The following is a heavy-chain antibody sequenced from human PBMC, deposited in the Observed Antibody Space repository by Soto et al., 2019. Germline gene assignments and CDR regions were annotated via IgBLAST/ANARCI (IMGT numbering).Heavy chain of an antibody. D-gene: IGHD5-12*01. V-gene: IGHV1-2*02. CDR2: LNPETGST. Sequence: QVQLVQSGAEVKMPGASVKVSCQASGYSLPNYYMNWVRQASGHGLEWMGWLNPETGSTKVAQEFQGRVTMTRDTSTSTAYLELSSLRSDDTAVYYCAREAGYDYGFDSWGQGTQVTVSS. J-gene: IGHJ4*02. CDR1: GYSLPNYY. CDR3: AREAGYDYGFDS.